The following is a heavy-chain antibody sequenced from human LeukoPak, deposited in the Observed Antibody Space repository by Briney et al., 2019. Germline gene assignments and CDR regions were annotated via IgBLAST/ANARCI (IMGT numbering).Heavy chain of an antibody. CDR2: IKQDGSEK. J-gene: IGHJ3*02. CDR3: ARDLAGPPQEAFDI. CDR1: GFTFSSYW. V-gene: IGHV3-7*01. Sequence: GGSLRLSCAASGFTFSSYWMSWVRQAPGKGLEWVADIKQDGSEKYYVDSVKGRFTISRDNAKNSLYLQMNSLRAEDTAVYYCARDLAGPPQEAFDIWGQGTMVTVSS.